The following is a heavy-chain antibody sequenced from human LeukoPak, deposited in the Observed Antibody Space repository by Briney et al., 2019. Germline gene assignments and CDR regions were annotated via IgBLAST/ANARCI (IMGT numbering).Heavy chain of an antibody. D-gene: IGHD6-19*01. CDR3: AKTRIAVAGPYYFDY. V-gene: IGHV3-23*01. J-gene: IGHJ4*02. Sequence: PGGSLRLFCAASGFTFNNYAMSWVRQAPGKGLEWVSAISGSGGSTYYADSVKGRFTISRDNSKNTLYLQMNSLRAEDTVVYCCAKTRIAVAGPYYFDYWGQGTLVTVSS. CDR1: GFTFNNYA. CDR2: ISGSGGST.